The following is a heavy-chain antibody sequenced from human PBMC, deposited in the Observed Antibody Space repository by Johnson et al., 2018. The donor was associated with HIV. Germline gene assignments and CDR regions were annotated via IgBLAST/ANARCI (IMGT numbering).Heavy chain of an antibody. Sequence: VQLVESGGGLVQPGGSLRPPCAAPGFTSGGSNRHWVRQAPGKGLEWVSGISGMSGGIAYEDPVTGRSTRARDNSKNTLYLQMNSLRAEDTAVYYCARDISPFYDSSGSDAFDIWGQGTMVTVSS. CDR1: GFTSGGSN. CDR2: ISGMSGGI. CDR3: ARDISPFYDSSGSDAFDI. J-gene: IGHJ3*02. V-gene: IGHV3-9*02. D-gene: IGHD3-22*01.